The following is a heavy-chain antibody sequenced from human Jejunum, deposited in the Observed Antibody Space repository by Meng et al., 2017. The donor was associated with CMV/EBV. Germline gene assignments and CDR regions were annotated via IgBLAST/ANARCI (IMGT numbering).Heavy chain of an antibody. V-gene: IGHV3-9*01. Sequence: FDDYAMHWVRQGPGKGLEWVSGISWNSGSIGYADSVKGRFTISRDDSKNTVDLQMTGLTREDTAIYYCAKTLTISGMLRQYYYFDHWGHGTLVTVSS. CDR1: FDDYA. CDR2: ISWNSGSI. CDR3: AKTLTISGMLRQYYYFDH. D-gene: IGHD3-3*01. J-gene: IGHJ4*01.